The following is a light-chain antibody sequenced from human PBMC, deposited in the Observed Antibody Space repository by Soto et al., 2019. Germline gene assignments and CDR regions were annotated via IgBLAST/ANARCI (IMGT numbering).Light chain of an antibody. J-gene: IGKJ2*01. CDR2: DAS. CDR3: QQYDELPYT. Sequence: DIQMTQSPSSLSASVGDRVTITCQASQNIRNDLNWYQHKLGKAPRLLNSDASHLEPGVPSSFSATGSGTDFTLTISDLQPGDRATYFCQQYDELPYTFGGGTRLEI. CDR1: QNIRND. V-gene: IGKV1-33*01.